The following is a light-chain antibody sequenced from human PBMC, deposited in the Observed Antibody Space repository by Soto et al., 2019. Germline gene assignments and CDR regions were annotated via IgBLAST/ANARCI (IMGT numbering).Light chain of an antibody. CDR1: QDIVNS. CDR3: QHYDNLPPT. V-gene: IGKV1-33*01. CDR2: AAS. J-gene: IGKJ3*01. Sequence: DIQMTQSPSSLSAFVGDRVTITCQASQDIVNSLNWYQQKPGKAHKLLIYAASNLETGVTSRFSGSGSGKDFTFTISSLQPEDIATYYCQHYDNLPPTFGPGTKEDIK.